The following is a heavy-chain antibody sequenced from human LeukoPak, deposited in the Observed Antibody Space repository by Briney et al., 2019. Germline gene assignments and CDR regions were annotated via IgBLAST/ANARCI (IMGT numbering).Heavy chain of an antibody. CDR2: IYYSGGT. CDR3: VRGPYGSSISNWFDP. CDR1: GGSISSSSYY. V-gene: IGHV4-39*07. Sequence: PSETLSLTCTVSGGSISSSSYYWGWIRQPPGKGLEWIGSIYYSGGTYYNSSLKSRVTISVDTSKNQFSLKLSSVTAADTAVYYCVRGPYGSSISNWFDPWGQGLLVTVSS. D-gene: IGHD3-10*01. J-gene: IGHJ5*02.